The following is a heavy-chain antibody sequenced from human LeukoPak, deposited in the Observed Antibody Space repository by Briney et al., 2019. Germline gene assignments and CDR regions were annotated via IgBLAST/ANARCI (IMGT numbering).Heavy chain of an antibody. CDR3: ARDSNYDFWSGYSSLYYFDY. V-gene: IGHV1-18*01. J-gene: IGHJ4*02. D-gene: IGHD3-3*01. Sequence: ASVKVSCKASGYTFTSYGISRVRQAPGQGLEWMGWISAYNGNTNYAQKLQGRVTMTTDTSTSTAYMELRSLRSDDTAVYYCARDSNYDFWSGYSSLYYFDYWGQGTLVTVSS. CDR2: ISAYNGNT. CDR1: GYTFTSYG.